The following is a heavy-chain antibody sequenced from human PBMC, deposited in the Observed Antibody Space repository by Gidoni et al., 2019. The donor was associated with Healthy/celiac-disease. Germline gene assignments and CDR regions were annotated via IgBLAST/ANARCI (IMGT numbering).Heavy chain of an antibody. J-gene: IGHJ5*02. CDR1: GYSFTTYW. Sequence: EVQLVQSGAEMNNTGDSLRLSCKGSGYSFTTYWISWVRQMPGKGLEWMGRMDPSYSYTNYSPSFQGHVTISADKSISTAYLQWSSLKAADTAMYYCARSGARYYYDSSAQPGPWGQGTLVTVSS. V-gene: IGHV5-10-1*03. CDR2: MDPSYSYT. CDR3: ARSGARYYYDSSAQPGP. D-gene: IGHD3-22*01.